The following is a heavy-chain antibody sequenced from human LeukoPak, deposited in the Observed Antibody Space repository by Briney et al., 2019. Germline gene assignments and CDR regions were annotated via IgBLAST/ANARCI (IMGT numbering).Heavy chain of an antibody. CDR1: GYTFTSYG. D-gene: IGHD4-17*01. CDR3: ARDVYGDYEDYYYGMDV. CDR2: ISAYNGNT. V-gene: IGHV1-18*01. Sequence: ASVKVSCKASGYTFTSYGISWVRQPPGQGLEWMGWISAYNGNTNYAQKLQGQVTMTTDTSTSTAYMELRSLRSDDTAVYYCARDVYGDYEDYYYGMDVWGQGTTVTVSS. J-gene: IGHJ6*02.